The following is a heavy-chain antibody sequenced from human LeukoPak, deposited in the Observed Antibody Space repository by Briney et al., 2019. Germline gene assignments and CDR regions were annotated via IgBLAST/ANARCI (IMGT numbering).Heavy chain of an antibody. D-gene: IGHD4-11*01. Sequence: SETLSLTCTVSGGSINNYYWSWIRQPAGKGLEWIGRIYTRGSTNYNPSLKSRVTMSVDTSKNQFSLKLSSVTAADTAVYYCARDGFRPFYSNYGRGWFDPWGQGTLVTVSS. CDR2: IYTRGST. CDR3: ARDGFRPFYSNYGRGWFDP. V-gene: IGHV4-4*07. J-gene: IGHJ5*02. CDR1: GGSINNYY.